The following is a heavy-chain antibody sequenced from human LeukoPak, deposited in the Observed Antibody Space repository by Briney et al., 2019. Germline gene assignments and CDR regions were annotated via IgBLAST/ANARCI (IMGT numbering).Heavy chain of an antibody. CDR3: ARVGSGWYYYYYYGMDV. CDR1: GFTFSSYA. D-gene: IGHD6-19*01. CDR2: ISYDGSNK. Sequence: GGSLRLSCAASGFTFSSYAMHWVRQAPGKGLEWVAVISYDGSNKYYADSVKGRFTISRDNSKNTLYLQMNSLRAEDTAVYYCARVGSGWYYYYYYGMDVWGQGTTVTVSS. V-gene: IGHV3-30-3*01. J-gene: IGHJ6*02.